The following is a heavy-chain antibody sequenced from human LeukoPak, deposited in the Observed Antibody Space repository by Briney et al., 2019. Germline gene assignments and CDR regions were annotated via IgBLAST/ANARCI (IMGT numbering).Heavy chain of an antibody. D-gene: IGHD5-18*01. Sequence: GRSLRLSCAASGFTFSSYGMHWVRQAPGKGLEWVAVISYDGSNKYYADSVKGRFTISRDNSKNTLYLQMNSPRAEDTAVYYCAKNQGWIQLWLPDYWGQGTLVTVSS. V-gene: IGHV3-30*18. CDR1: GFTFSSYG. J-gene: IGHJ4*02. CDR2: ISYDGSNK. CDR3: AKNQGWIQLWLPDY.